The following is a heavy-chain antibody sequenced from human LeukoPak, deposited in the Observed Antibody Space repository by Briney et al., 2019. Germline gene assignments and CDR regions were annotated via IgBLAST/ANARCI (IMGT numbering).Heavy chain of an antibody. J-gene: IGHJ2*01. CDR1: GGSISSYH. CDR3: ARDAATGWYFDL. Sequence: PESLSLTCIVSGGSISSYHWSWIRQPPGEGLEWIGYMHYSGYTRYIHSLKSRVTISVDTSKNQLSLKLNSVTAADTAVYFCARDAATGWYFDLWGRGTLVTVSS. CDR2: MHYSGYT. D-gene: IGHD3-9*01. V-gene: IGHV4-59*01.